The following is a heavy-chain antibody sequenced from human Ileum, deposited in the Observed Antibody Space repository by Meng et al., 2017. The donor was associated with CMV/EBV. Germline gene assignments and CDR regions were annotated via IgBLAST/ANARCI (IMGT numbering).Heavy chain of an antibody. Sequence: GGSLRLSCAASGFIFSSYSMNWVRQAPGKGLEWVSSIDSGSRYIYYADSVKGRFTISRNNAKNSLFLQMNSLRAEDTALYYCARAQDTAGIANSGSGYWGQGNLVNGAS. CDR3: ARAQDTAGIANSGSGY. V-gene: IGHV3-21*01. CDR2: IDSGSRYI. CDR1: GFIFSSYS. J-gene: IGHJ4*02. D-gene: IGHD6-13*01.